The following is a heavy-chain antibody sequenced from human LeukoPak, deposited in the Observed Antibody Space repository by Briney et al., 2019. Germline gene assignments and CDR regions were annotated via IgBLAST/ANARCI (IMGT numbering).Heavy chain of an antibody. D-gene: IGHD6-6*01. CDR3: ASRSSSSLSVGY. Sequence: PGGSLRLSCAASGFTFSSYSMNWVRQAPGKGLEWVSSISSSSSYIYYADSVKGRFTISRDNAKNSLYLQMNSLRAEDTAVYYCASRSSSSLSVGYWGQGTLVTVSS. V-gene: IGHV3-21*01. CDR1: GFTFSSYS. CDR2: ISSSSSYI. J-gene: IGHJ4*02.